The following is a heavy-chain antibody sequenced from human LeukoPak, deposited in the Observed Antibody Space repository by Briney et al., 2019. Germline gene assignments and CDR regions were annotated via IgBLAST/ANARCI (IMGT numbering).Heavy chain of an antibody. CDR3: ARVFHPYYYDSRGYKVVSDYYYYYMDV. Sequence: SVKVSCKASGYTFTGNYIHWVRQAPGQGLEWMGWINPKNGGTIYAPKFQGRVTMTRDTSISTAYMEVSRLRSEDTAVYFCARVFHPYYYDSRGYKVVSDYYYYYMDVWGKGTTVTVSS. CDR2: INPKNGGT. CDR1: GYTFTGNY. J-gene: IGHJ6*03. V-gene: IGHV1-2*02. D-gene: IGHD3-22*01.